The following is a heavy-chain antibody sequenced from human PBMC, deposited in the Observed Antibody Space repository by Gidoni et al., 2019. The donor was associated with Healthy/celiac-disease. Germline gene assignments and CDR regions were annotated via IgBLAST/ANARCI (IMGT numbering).Heavy chain of an antibody. Sequence: QVQLVESGGGVVQPGRSLRLSCAASGFTFSSYGMHWVRQAPGKGLEWVAVISYDGSNKYYADSVKGRFTISRDNPKNTLYLQMNSLRAEDTAVYYCARDEVGATYLDAFDIWGQGTMVTVSS. V-gene: IGHV3-30*03. D-gene: IGHD1-26*01. J-gene: IGHJ3*02. CDR2: ISYDGSNK. CDR3: ARDEVGATYLDAFDI. CDR1: GFTFSSYG.